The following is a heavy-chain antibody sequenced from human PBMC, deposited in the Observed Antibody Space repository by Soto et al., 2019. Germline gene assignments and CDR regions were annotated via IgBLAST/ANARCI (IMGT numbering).Heavy chain of an antibody. V-gene: IGHV4-38-2*01. CDR2: IYHSGTT. Sequence: PSETLSLTCAVSGDSISRGYYWAWIRPPPGKGLEYIGSIYHSGTTYYNPSLMSRVTISVDTSKNQVSLNLRSVTAADSAVYYCARPDNVGYYPPFGQGTLVTVSS. CDR1: GDSISRGYY. CDR3: ARPDNVGYYPP. J-gene: IGHJ5*02. D-gene: IGHD3-3*01.